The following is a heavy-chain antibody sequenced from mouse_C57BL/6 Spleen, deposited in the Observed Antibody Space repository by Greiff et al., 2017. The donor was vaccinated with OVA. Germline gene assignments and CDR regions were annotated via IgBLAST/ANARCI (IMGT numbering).Heavy chain of an antibody. V-gene: IGHV3-6*01. Sequence: EVQRVESGPGLVKPSQSLSLTCSVTGYSITSGYYWNWIRQFPGNKLEWMGYISYDGSNNYNPSLKNRISITRDTSKNQFFLKLNSVTTEDTATYYCARDYDYGYFDYWGQGTTLTVSS. CDR1: GYSITSGYY. J-gene: IGHJ2*01. D-gene: IGHD2-4*01. CDR2: ISYDGSN. CDR3: ARDYDYGYFDY.